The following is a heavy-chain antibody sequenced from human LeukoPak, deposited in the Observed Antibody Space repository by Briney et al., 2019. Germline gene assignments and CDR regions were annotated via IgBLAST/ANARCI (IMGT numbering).Heavy chain of an antibody. CDR2: IYHSGST. CDR1: GGSISSSNW. D-gene: IGHD6-19*01. J-gene: IGHJ4*02. CDR3: ARVLAVAGRPYFDY. V-gene: IGHV4-4*02. Sequence: SETLSLTCAVSGGSISSSNWWSWVRQPPGKGLEWIGEIYHSGSTNYNPSLKSRVTISVDKSKNQFSLKLSSVTAADTAVYYCARVLAVAGRPYFDYWGQGTLVTVSS.